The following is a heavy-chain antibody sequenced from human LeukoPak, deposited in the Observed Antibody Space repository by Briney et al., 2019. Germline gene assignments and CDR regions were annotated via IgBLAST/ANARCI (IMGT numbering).Heavy chain of an antibody. D-gene: IGHD4-17*01. CDR2: INHSGST. J-gene: IGHJ4*02. Sequence: SETLSLTCAVYGGSFSGYYWSWLRQPPGKGREWIGEINHSGSTNYNPSLKRRVTISVDKSKNQFSLKLSSVTAADTAVYYCARVGGTVTGDFDYWGQGTLVTVSS. CDR1: GGSFSGYY. V-gene: IGHV4-34*01. CDR3: ARVGGTVTGDFDY.